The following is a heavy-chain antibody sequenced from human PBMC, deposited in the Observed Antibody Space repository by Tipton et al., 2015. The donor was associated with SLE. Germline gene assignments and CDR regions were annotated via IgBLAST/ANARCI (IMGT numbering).Heavy chain of an antibody. V-gene: IGHV4-59*01. CDR2: IYYTGSS. CDR3: ARSMLTTKRVFDY. Sequence: LRLSCIVSGGSMNDYYWSWIRQPPGKGLEWIGYIYYTGSSNHNPSLKGRVTMSVDTSKNQFSLSVNSVTAADTAVYYCARSMLTTKRVFDYWGQGTLVTVSS. CDR1: GGSMNDYY. D-gene: IGHD3-16*01. J-gene: IGHJ4*02.